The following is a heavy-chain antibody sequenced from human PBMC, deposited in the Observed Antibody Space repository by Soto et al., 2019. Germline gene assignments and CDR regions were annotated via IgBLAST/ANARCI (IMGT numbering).Heavy chain of an antibody. D-gene: IGHD6-19*01. J-gene: IGHJ4*02. V-gene: IGHV3-30-3*01. Sequence: QVQLVESGGGVVQPGRSLRLSCAASGFTFSSYAMHWVRQAPGKGLEWVAGISYDGSNKYYADSVKGRFTISRDNSKNTLYLQMNSLRAEDTAVYYCARDSGWLDYWGQGTLVTVSS. CDR3: ARDSGWLDY. CDR1: GFTFSSYA. CDR2: ISYDGSNK.